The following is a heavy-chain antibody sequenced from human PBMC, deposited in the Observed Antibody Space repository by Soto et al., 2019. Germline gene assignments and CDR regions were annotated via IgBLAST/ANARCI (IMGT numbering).Heavy chain of an antibody. D-gene: IGHD2-15*01. Sequence: QVQLVQSGAEVKKPGSSVTVSCKASGGTFSSYAISWVRQAPGQGLAWMGGIIPIFGTANYAQKFQGRVTITADKSTSTAYMELSSLRSEDTAVYYCATRKDIVVVVAASTAYYYYGMDVWGQGTTVTVSS. V-gene: IGHV1-69*06. CDR2: IIPIFGTA. CDR1: GGTFSSYA. J-gene: IGHJ6*02. CDR3: ATRKDIVVVVAASTAYYYYGMDV.